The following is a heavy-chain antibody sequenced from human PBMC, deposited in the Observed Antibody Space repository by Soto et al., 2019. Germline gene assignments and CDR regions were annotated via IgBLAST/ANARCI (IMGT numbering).Heavy chain of an antibody. J-gene: IGHJ3*02. Sequence: GGSLRLSCAASGFTFSNFGIHWVRQAPGKGLEWVAVISHDGRSKFYGDSVKGRFTISRDNSKNTLSPQMNSLRAEDTAVYYCAKDRGYCDSSSCYLGHAFDIWGQGTTVTVSS. D-gene: IGHD2-2*01. CDR2: ISHDGRSK. V-gene: IGHV3-30*18. CDR1: GFTFSNFG. CDR3: AKDRGYCDSSSCYLGHAFDI.